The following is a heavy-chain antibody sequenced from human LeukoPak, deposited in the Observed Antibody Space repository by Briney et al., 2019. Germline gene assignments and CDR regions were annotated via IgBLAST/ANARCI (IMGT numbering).Heavy chain of an antibody. CDR1: GFTFSSYW. CDR3: AGFGNYY. Sequence: GGSLRLSCVASGFTFSSYWMSWVRQAPGKGLEWVANIKQDGGETYYVDSVKGRFTISRDNAKNSLYLQMNSLRAEDTAVYYCAGFGNYYWGQGTLVTVSA. V-gene: IGHV3-7*01. J-gene: IGHJ4*02. CDR2: IKQDGGET. D-gene: IGHD3-3*01.